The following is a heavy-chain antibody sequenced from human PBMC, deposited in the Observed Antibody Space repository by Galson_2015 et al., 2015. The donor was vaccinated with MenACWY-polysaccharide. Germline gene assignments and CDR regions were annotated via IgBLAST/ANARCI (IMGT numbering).Heavy chain of an antibody. V-gene: IGHV1-2*06. CDR1: GYTFTGYY. CDR3: ARESVAGGTSFHS. J-gene: IGHJ5*01. Sequence: SVKVSCKASGYTFTGYYIHWVRQAPGQGLEWMGRISPHSGATNCAQNFQGRVTMTRDTSISTAYMELSRLSSDDTAVYYCARESVAGGTSFHSSGQGTLVALSS. CDR2: ISPHSGAT.